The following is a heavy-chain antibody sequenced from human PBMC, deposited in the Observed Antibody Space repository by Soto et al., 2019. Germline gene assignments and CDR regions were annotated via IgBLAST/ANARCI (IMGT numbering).Heavy chain of an antibody. V-gene: IGHV4-34*01. CDR2: INHSGST. Sequence: SETLSLTCAVYGGSFSGYYWSWSRQPPWRGLEWIGEINHSGSTNYNPSLKSRVTISVDTSKNQFSLKLSSVTAADTAVYYCARAVEKYYDILTGYSPQDYWGQGTLVTVSS. J-gene: IGHJ4*02. CDR3: ARAVEKYYDILTGYSPQDY. CDR1: GGSFSGYY. D-gene: IGHD3-9*01.